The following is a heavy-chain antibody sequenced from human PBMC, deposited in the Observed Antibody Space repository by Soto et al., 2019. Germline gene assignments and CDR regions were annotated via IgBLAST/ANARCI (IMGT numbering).Heavy chain of an antibody. CDR1: GGSFSGYY. V-gene: IGHV4-34*01. CDR2: INHSGSN. J-gene: IGHJ4*02. D-gene: IGHD4-17*01. Sequence: QVQLQKWGAGLLKPSETLSLTCAVYGGSFSGYYWSWIRQPPGKGLEWIGEINHSGSNNYNPSLKSRVTISVDTSKNQFSLKLSSVTAADTAVYYCARGGGDYWVDYWGQGTLVTVSS. CDR3: ARGGGDYWVDY.